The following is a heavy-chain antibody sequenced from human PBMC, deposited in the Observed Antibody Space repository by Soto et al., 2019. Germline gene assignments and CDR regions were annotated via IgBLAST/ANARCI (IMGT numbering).Heavy chain of an antibody. CDR3: AKRPEDSSGYYPSYFDY. V-gene: IGHV3-23*01. J-gene: IGHJ4*02. CDR2: ISGSGGST. Sequence: LRLSCAASGFTFSSYAMSWVRQAPGKGLEWVSAISGSGGSTYYADSVKGRFTISRDNSKNTLYLQMNSLRAEDTAVYYCAKRPEDSSGYYPSYFDYWGQGTLVTVSS. D-gene: IGHD3-22*01. CDR1: GFTFSSYA.